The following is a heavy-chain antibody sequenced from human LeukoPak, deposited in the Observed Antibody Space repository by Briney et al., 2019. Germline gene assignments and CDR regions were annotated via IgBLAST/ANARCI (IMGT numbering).Heavy chain of an antibody. CDR3: ARDLSDAFDI. CDR1: GGTFSSYA. Sequence: SVKVSCKASGGTFSSYAISWVRQAPGHGLEWMGGIIPIFGTANYAQKFQGRVTITADESTSTAYMELSSLRSEDTAVYYCARDLSDAFDIWGQGTMVTVSS. CDR2: IIPIFGTA. V-gene: IGHV1-69*01. J-gene: IGHJ3*02.